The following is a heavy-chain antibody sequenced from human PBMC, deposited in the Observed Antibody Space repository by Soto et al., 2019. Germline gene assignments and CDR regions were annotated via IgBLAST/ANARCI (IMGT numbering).Heavy chain of an antibody. CDR3: ARVSYTAMVRKVPHFDY. CDR1: GFTVSSNY. D-gene: IGHD5-18*01. J-gene: IGHJ4*02. V-gene: IGHV3-53*01. Sequence: SLRLSCAASGFTVSSNYMSWVPQAPGKGLAWVSVIYXGGXXYXAXXXKXXXTISRDNSKNTLYLQMNSLTAEDTAVYYCARVSYTAMVRKVPHFDYWGQGTLVTASS. CDR2: IYXGGXX.